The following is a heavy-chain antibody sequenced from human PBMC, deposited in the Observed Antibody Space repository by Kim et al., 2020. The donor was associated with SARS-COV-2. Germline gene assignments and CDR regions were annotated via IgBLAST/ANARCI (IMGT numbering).Heavy chain of an antibody. J-gene: IGHJ4*02. Sequence: GGSLRLSCAASGFTFSSYAMSWVRQAPGKGLEWVSAISGSGGSTYYADSVKGRFTISRDNSKNTLYLQMNSLRAEDTAVYYCAKVQPPYYYDSSGALDYWGQGTLVTVSS. V-gene: IGHV3-23*01. D-gene: IGHD3-22*01. CDR3: AKVQPPYYYDSSGALDY. CDR2: ISGSGGST. CDR1: GFTFSSYA.